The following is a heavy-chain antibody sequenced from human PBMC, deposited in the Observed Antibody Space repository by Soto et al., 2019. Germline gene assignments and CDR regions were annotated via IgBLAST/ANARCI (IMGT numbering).Heavy chain of an antibody. Sequence: SETLSLTCTVSGGSISSYYWSWIRQPPGKGLEWIGYIYYSGSTNYNPSLKSRVTISVDTSKNQFSLKLSSVTAADTAVYYCARASGYDYVFVYWGQGTLVTVST. CDR3: ARASGYDYVFVY. CDR2: IYYSGST. D-gene: IGHD5-12*01. J-gene: IGHJ4*02. V-gene: IGHV4-59*08. CDR1: GGSISSYY.